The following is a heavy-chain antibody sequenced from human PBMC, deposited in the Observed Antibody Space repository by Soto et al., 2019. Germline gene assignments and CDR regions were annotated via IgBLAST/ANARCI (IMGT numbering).Heavy chain of an antibody. CDR1: GFTFSSYG. D-gene: IGHD3-22*01. Sequence: QVQLVESGGGVVQPGRSLRLSCAASGFTFSSYGMHWVRQAPGKGLEWVAVIWYDGSNKYYADSVKGRFTISRDNSKNTLYLQMNSLRAEDTAVYYCAREYDSIGYPIGWFDPWGQGTLVTVSS. J-gene: IGHJ5*02. CDR3: AREYDSIGYPIGWFDP. V-gene: IGHV3-33*01. CDR2: IWYDGSNK.